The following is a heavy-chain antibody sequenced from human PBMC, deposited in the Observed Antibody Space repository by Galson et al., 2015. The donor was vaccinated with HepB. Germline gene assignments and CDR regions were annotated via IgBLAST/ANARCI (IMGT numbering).Heavy chain of an antibody. CDR1: GYTFTSYA. CDR2: INAGNGNT. J-gene: IGHJ5*02. D-gene: IGHD6-13*01. V-gene: IGHV1-3*01. Sequence: SVKVSCKASGYTFTSYAMHWVRQAPGQRLEWMGWINAGNGNTKYSQKFQGRVTITRDTSASTAYMELSSLRSEDTAVYYCARGPGQQLVKTALGRSRNWFDPWGQGTLVTVSS. CDR3: ARGPGQQLVKTALGRSRNWFDP.